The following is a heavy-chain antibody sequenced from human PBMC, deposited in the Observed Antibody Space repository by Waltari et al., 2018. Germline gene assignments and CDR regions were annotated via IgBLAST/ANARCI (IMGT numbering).Heavy chain of an antibody. CDR3: ARSIAVAGNPADY. D-gene: IGHD6-19*01. J-gene: IGHJ4*02. CDR1: GGSISSGDYY. V-gene: IGHV4-30-4*08. CDR2: IYYSGST. Sequence: QVQLQESGPGLVKPSQTLSLTCTVPGGSISSGDYYWSWIRQPPGKGLEWIGYIYYSGSTYYNPSLKSRVTISVDTSKNQFSLKLSSVTAADTAVYYCARSIAVAGNPADYWGQGTLVTVSS.